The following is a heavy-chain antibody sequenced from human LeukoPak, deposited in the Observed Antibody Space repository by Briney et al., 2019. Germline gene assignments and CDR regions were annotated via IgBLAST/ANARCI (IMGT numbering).Heavy chain of an antibody. CDR1: GGSIRSGDYY. CDR2: IYHSGAT. D-gene: IGHD4-17*01. CDR3: AGGYGDLLTGTRFDS. J-gene: IGHJ5*01. Sequence: SQTLSLTCTVSGGSIRSGDYYWSWIRQPPGKGLEWIGYIYHSGATYYNPSLKSRLTISLYTSKNQFSLKLNSLIAADTAVYYCAGGYGDLLTGTRFDSWGQGTLVTVSS. V-gene: IGHV4-30-4*01.